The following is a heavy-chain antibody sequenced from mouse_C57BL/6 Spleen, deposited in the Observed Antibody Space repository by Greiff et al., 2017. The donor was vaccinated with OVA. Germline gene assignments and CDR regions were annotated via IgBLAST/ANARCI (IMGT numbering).Heavy chain of an antibody. CDR3: ARSDYADY. Sequence: QVQLHHSLSSLSLPFSSFPLSCPSPASTSTSYAISWVKQRTGQGLEWIGEIYPRSGNTYYHEKFKGKATLTADKSSSTAYRELRSLTSEDAAVYFCARSDYADYWGQGTTLTVSS. V-gene: IGHV1-81*01. D-gene: IGHD2-4*01. CDR2: IYPRSGNT. J-gene: IGHJ2*01. CDR1: ASTSTSYA.